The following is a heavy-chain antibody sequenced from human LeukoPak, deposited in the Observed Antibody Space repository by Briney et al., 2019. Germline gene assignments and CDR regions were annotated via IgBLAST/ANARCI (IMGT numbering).Heavy chain of an antibody. V-gene: IGHV3-48*02. Sequence: GGSLRLSCAASGFTFSSYNMNWVRQAPGKGLEWVSYISSSSKIIIYADSVKGRFTISRDNAKNSLFLQMNSLRDEDTAVYYCARPVAYGDFAVDYWGQGTLVTVSS. D-gene: IGHD4-17*01. J-gene: IGHJ4*02. CDR1: GFTFSSYN. CDR3: ARPVAYGDFAVDY. CDR2: ISSSSKII.